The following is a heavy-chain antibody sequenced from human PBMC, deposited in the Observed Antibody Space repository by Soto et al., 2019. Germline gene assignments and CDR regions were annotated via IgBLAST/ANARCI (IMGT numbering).Heavy chain of an antibody. J-gene: IGHJ6*02. CDR3: ARDLAPSWGANYYYYYGMDV. CDR1: GVTFSSYS. Sequence: SLKVCWAASGVTFSSYSMHWVLQAPGKGLEWVAVISYDGSNKYYADSVKGRFTISRDNSKNTLYLQMNSLRAEDTAVYYCARDLAPSWGANYYYYYGMDVWGQGTTVTGSS. CDR2: ISYDGSNK. V-gene: IGHV3-30-3*01. D-gene: IGHD7-27*01.